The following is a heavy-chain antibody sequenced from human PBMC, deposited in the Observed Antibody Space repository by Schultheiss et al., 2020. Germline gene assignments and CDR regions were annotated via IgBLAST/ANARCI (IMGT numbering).Heavy chain of an antibody. J-gene: IGHJ4*02. CDR2: INQSGST. D-gene: IGHD3-10*01. CDR1: GYSISSGYY. V-gene: IGHV4-38-2*02. Sequence: SETLSLTCTVSGYSISSGYYWSWIRQPPGKGLEWIGEINQSGSTNYNPSLKSRVTISVDTSKNQFSLKLSSVTAADTAVYYCATLYGSGSRVFDYWGQGTLVTVSS. CDR3: ATLYGSGSRVFDY.